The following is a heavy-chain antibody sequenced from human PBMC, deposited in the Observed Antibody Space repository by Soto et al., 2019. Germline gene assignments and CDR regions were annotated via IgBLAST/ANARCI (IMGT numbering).Heavy chain of an antibody. CDR2: IYYSGST. D-gene: IGHD1-1*01. CDR3: ARHDNMTLGPQYLDS. Sequence: SETLSLTCTVSGGSVSSGSYYWSWIRQPPGKGLEWIGYIYYSGSTNYNPSLKSRVTISVDTSKNQFSLKLSSVTAADTAVYYCARHDNMTLGPQYLDSWGPGTLVTVSS. V-gene: IGHV4-61*01. J-gene: IGHJ4*02. CDR1: GGSVSSGSYY.